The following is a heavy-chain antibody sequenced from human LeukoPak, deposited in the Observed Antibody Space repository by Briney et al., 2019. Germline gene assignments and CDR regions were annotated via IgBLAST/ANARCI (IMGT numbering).Heavy chain of an antibody. CDR1: GFTFDDYA. J-gene: IGHJ4*02. CDR3: ARYRYCSGGSCYSPFDY. Sequence: GGSLRLSCAASGFTFDDYAMHWVRQAPGKGLEWVSGINWNGGSTGYADSVKGRFTISRDNAKNSLYLQMNSLRAEDTALYYCARYRYCSGGSCYSPFDYWGQGTLVTVSS. V-gene: IGHV3-20*04. CDR2: INWNGGST. D-gene: IGHD2-15*01.